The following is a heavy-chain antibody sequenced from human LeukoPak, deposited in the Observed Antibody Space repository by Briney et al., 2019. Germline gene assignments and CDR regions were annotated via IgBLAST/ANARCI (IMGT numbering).Heavy chain of an antibody. D-gene: IGHD5-18*01. V-gene: IGHV3-66*02. CDR2: IYSGGST. J-gene: IGHJ6*02. Sequence: PGGSLRLSCAASGFTVSSNYMSWVRQAPGKGLEWVSVIYSGGSTYYADSVKGRFTISRDNSKNTLYLQMNSLRAEDTAVYYCARDPGCSYGSYYGMDVWGQGTTVTVSS. CDR3: ARDPGCSYGSYYGMDV. CDR1: GFTVSSNY.